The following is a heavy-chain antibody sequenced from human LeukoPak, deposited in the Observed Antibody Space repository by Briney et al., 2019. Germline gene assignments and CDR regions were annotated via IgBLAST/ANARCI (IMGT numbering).Heavy chain of an antibody. CDR1: GFTFSSYA. J-gene: IGHJ3*02. CDR2: ISGSGGST. CDR3: AKDRGSSWHNDAFDI. Sequence: GGSLRLSCAASGFTFSSYAMSWVRQAPGKGLEWVSAISGSGGSTYYADSVKGRFTISRDNSKNTLYLQMSSLRAEDTAVYYCAKDRGSSWHNDAFDIWGQGTMVTVSS. D-gene: IGHD6-13*01. V-gene: IGHV3-23*01.